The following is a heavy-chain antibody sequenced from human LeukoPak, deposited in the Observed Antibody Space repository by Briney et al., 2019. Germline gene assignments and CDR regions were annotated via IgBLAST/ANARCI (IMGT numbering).Heavy chain of an antibody. CDR3: ARPYHDILTGASFYFDY. V-gene: IGHV1-2*02. Sequence: AAVKVSCKASGSTFTGYYMHWVRQAPGQGLEWMGWINPNSGGTNYAQKFQGRVTMTRDTSISTAYMELSRLRSDDTAVYYCARPYHDILTGASFYFDYWGQGNLVPVSS. CDR2: INPNSGGT. J-gene: IGHJ4*02. CDR1: GSTFTGYY. D-gene: IGHD3-9*01.